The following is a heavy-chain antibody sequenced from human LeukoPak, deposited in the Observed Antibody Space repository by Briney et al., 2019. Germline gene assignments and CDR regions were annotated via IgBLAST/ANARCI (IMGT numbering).Heavy chain of an antibody. CDR2: IRYDGSNK. CDR1: GLTFRSYG. Sequence: GRSLGLLCGVSGLTFRSYGMHGVRHAPGKGLEWVAFIRYDGSNKHYADSVKGRFPNPRDDSKHRLYRQMHSLRGEDTAVYYCAKDLEGGVYYCYYGMDVWGQGTTVTVSS. CDR3: AKDLEGGVYYCYYGMDV. V-gene: IGHV3-30*02. D-gene: IGHD1-1*01. J-gene: IGHJ6*01.